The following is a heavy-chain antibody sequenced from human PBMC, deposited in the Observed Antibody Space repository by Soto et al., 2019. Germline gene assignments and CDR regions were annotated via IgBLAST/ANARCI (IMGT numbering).Heavy chain of an antibody. D-gene: IGHD2-21*01. CDR1: GFTFSNYG. Sequence: EVQLLESGGGLIQPGGSLRLSCAASGFTFSNYGMTWVRLAPGKGLEWVSTISGSGGRTFYADPVKGRFTISRDNSKNTLYLQMKSLRADDTAVYYCANEMIASTLADFFNSWGQGTLVTVSS. V-gene: IGHV3-23*01. CDR2: ISGSGGRT. J-gene: IGHJ4*02. CDR3: ANEMIASTLADFFNS.